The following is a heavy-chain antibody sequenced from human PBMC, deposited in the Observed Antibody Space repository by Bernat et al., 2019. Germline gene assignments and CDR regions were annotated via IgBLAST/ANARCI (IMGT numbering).Heavy chain of an antibody. V-gene: IGHV3-23*01. CDR3: AKVYGDYLSSYFGLDV. Sequence: EVQVLESGGGSVQPGGSLRLSCAASGFRFSNYGITWVRQAPGKGLEWASGISKSGSSTYYADSVKGRFTISRDNSKNTLYLQMNSLRAEDTAVYYCAKVYGDYLSSYFGLDVWGRGTTVTVSS. J-gene: IGHJ6*02. CDR2: ISKSGSST. CDR1: GFRFSNYG. D-gene: IGHD4-17*01.